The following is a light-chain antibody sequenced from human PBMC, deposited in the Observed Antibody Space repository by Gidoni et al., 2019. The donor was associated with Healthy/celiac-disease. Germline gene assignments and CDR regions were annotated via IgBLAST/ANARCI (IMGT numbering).Light chain of an antibody. V-gene: IGKV2-28*01. Sequence: DIVMTQSPLSLPVTPGEPASISCRSSQSLLHSNGYNYLDWYLQKPGQSPQLLIYLGSNRASGVPDRFSGSGSGTDFTLKISRVEAEDVGVYCCMQALQTPYTFGQXTKLEIK. CDR3: MQALQTPYT. CDR1: QSLLHSNGYNY. CDR2: LGS. J-gene: IGKJ2*01.